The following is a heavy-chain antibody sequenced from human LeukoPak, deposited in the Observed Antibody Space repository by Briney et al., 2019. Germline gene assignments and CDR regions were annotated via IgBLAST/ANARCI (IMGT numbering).Heavy chain of an antibody. CDR2: INQDGSKE. J-gene: IGHJ4*02. CDR3: VRDGGVSGYDLLDY. Sequence: GGSLRLSCAASGFTFSNYLMTWVRQAPGKGLEWVAHINQDGSKEYYMDSVKARFTISRDNAKNSLSLQMNSLRAEDTAVYYCVRDGGVSGYDLLDYWGQGTLVTVSS. V-gene: IGHV3-7*01. D-gene: IGHD5-12*01. CDR1: GFTFSNYL.